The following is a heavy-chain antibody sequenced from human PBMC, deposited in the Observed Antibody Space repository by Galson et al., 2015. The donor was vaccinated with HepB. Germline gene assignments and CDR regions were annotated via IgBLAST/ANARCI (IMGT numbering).Heavy chain of an antibody. J-gene: IGHJ4*02. CDR2: ISGIGGST. V-gene: IGHV3-23*01. CDR3: AKGGSGGLYYYDY. CDR1: GFTFSSFA. D-gene: IGHD6-19*01. Sequence: SLRLSCAASGFTFSSFAMSWVRQAPGKGLECVSGISGIGGSTYYADSVKGRFTISRDNSKNTLYLQMNSLRAEDTAIYYCAKGGSGGLYYYDYWGQGALVTVSS.